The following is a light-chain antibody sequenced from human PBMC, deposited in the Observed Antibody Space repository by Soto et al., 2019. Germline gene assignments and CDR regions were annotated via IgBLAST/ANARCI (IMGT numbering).Light chain of an antibody. J-gene: IGKJ2*01. CDR2: AAS. Sequence: AIQMTQSPSSLSASVGDRVTMTCRASQGIRNDLGWYQKKPGKAPKLLIYAASSLQSGVPLRFSGSGSGTDFTLTISSLQPEDFATYYCLQDYNSPYPFGQGTKLEIK. V-gene: IGKV1-6*01. CDR3: LQDYNSPYP. CDR1: QGIRND.